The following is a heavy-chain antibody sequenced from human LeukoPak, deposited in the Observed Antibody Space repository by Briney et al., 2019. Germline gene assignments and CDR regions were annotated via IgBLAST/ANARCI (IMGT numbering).Heavy chain of an antibody. CDR3: ARLNTAMVLAFDI. D-gene: IGHD5-18*01. V-gene: IGHV3-23*01. CDR1: GFTLDTNA. J-gene: IGHJ3*02. CDR2: ISRSGADA. Sequence: GGSLRLSCAASGFTLDTNAMSWVRQAPGKGLEWVSVISRSGADAYYADSVRGRFTISRDSSKNTVYLQMNSLTAGDTAVYYCARLNTAMVLAFDIWGQGTMVTVSS.